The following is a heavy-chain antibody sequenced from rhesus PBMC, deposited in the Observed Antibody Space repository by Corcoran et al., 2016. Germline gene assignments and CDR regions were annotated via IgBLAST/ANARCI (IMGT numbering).Heavy chain of an antibody. CDR2: IYSSSGNT. V-gene: IGHV4S7*01. Sequence: QVQLQESGPGLLKPSETLSLTFAVSGGSIRGGYGWGWIRQAPGKGLAGIGGIYSSSGNTYYNPSLKSRAPISTDTSKNQFSLKLSSVTAADTAVYYCARRISGSYYYGDGLDSWGQGVVVTVSS. J-gene: IGHJ6*01. CDR1: GGSIRGGYG. D-gene: IGHD3-16*01. CDR3: ARRISGSYYYGDGLDS.